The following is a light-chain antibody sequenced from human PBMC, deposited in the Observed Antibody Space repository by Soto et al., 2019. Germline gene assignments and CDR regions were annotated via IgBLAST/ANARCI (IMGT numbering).Light chain of an antibody. CDR2: AAS. CDR1: QCISSY. V-gene: IGKV1-8*01. Sequence: AIRMTQSPSSFSASTGDRVTITCRASQCISSYLAWYQQKPGKAPKLLIYAASTLQSGVPSRFSGSGSGTDFTLTIICLQSEDVSSYYCQQYYSYPPTFGQGTKVEIK. CDR3: QQYYSYPPT. J-gene: IGKJ1*01.